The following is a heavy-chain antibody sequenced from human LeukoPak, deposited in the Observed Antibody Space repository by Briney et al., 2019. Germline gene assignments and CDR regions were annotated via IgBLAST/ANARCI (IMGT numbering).Heavy chain of an antibody. CDR2: INPNSGGT. D-gene: IGHD6-13*01. Sequence: ASVKVSCKASGYTFTGYYMHWVRQAPGQGLEWMGWINPNSGGTNYAQKFQGRVTMTRDTSISTAYMELSRLRSDDTAVYYCARVEVRAAAGIGVSGWFDPWGQGTLVTVSS. CDR1: GYTFTGYY. J-gene: IGHJ5*02. CDR3: ARVEVRAAAGIGVSGWFDP. V-gene: IGHV1-2*02.